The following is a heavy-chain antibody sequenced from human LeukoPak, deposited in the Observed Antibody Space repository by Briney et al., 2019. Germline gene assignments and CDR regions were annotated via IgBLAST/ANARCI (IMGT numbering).Heavy chain of an antibody. CDR3: ARDVGIAVAGYFDY. J-gene: IGHJ4*02. Sequence: GASVKVSCKASGYTFTGYYMHWVRQAPGRGLEWMGWINPNSGGTNYAQKFQGRVTMTRDTSISTAYMELSRLRSDDTAVYYCARDVGIAVAGYFDYWGQGTLVTVSS. D-gene: IGHD6-19*01. V-gene: IGHV1-2*02. CDR2: INPNSGGT. CDR1: GYTFTGYY.